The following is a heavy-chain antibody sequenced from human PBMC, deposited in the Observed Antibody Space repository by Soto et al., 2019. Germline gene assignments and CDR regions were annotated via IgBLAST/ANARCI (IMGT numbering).Heavy chain of an antibody. CDR3: ARDCPYYVSSDSYLED. V-gene: IGHV6-1*01. D-gene: IGHD3-16*01. J-gene: IGHJ4*02. CDR1: GDSVSGNSAA. Sequence: SQTLSLTCAISGDSVSGNSAAWNWIRQSPSRGLEWLGRTYYRSRWYNDYAVSVKSRITVTPDTSKNQFSLHLNSVTPEDTAVYYCARDCPYYVSSDSYLEDRGQGALVTGTS. CDR2: TYYRSRWYN.